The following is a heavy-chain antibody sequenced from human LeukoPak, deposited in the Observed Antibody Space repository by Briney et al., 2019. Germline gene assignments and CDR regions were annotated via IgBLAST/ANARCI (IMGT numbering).Heavy chain of an antibody. Sequence: SETLSLTCAVYGGSFSGYYWSWIRQPPGKGLEWIGEINHSGSTNYNPSLKSRVTISVDTSKNQFSLKLSSVTAADTAVYYCARLYYYDSSGYYSPFDYWGRGTLVTVSS. CDR1: GGSFSGYY. V-gene: IGHV4-34*01. J-gene: IGHJ4*02. CDR3: ARLYYYDSSGYYSPFDY. D-gene: IGHD3-22*01. CDR2: INHSGST.